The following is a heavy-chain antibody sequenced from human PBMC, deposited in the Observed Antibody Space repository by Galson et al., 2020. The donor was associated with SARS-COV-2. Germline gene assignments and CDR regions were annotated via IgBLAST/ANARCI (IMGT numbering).Heavy chain of an antibody. CDR3: ARDLGTRGYYFDS. J-gene: IGHJ4*02. V-gene: IGHV3-21*06. CDR1: GFPFSTYT. CDR2: ITSSSSHI. D-gene: IGHD2-15*01. Sequence: PGGSLRLSCAASGFPFSTYTMNWVRQAPGKGLEWVSSITSSSSHIYNAASLKGRFTTSRDNAKNLLYLQMNSLRVDDTATYYCARDLGTRGYYFDSWGQGTLVTVSS.